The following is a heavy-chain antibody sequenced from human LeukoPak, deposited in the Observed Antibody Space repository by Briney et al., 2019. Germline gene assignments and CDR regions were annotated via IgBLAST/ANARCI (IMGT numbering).Heavy chain of an antibody. Sequence: SETLSLTCTVSGGSISSYYWSWIRQPPGKGLEWIGYIYYSGSTNYNPSLKSRVTISVDTSKNQFSLTLSSVTAADTAVYYCARGVGIGIVVVIHFDYWGQGTLVTVSS. CDR2: IYYSGST. CDR3: ARGVGIGIVVVIHFDY. D-gene: IGHD3-22*01. CDR1: GGSISSYY. J-gene: IGHJ4*02. V-gene: IGHV4-59*12.